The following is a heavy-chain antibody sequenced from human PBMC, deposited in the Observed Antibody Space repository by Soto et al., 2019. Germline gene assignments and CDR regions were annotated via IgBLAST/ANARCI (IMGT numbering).Heavy chain of an antibody. V-gene: IGHV5-51*01. J-gene: IGHJ6*02. Sequence: PGESLKISCKGSGYSFTNYWIGWVRQMPGKGLEWMGIIYPGDSETRYSPAFHGQFTLSADTSINTVYLQWNRLTASDTATYYCAKERGSDYFGMDVWGQGTTVTVSS. CDR3: AKERGSDYFGMDV. CDR2: IYPGDSET. CDR1: GYSFTNYW. D-gene: IGHD3-10*01.